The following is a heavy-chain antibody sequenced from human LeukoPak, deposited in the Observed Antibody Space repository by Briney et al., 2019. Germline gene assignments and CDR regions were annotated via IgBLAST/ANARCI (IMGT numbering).Heavy chain of an antibody. V-gene: IGHV3-33*01. CDR3: ARRVARYYVDY. CDR2: IRYDGSNK. Sequence: PGRSLRLSCAASGFTFRSYGMHWVRQAPGKGLEWVTVIRYDGSNKYYSDSVKGRFTISRDNSKNTLYLQMNSLSAEDTAVYYCARRVARYYVDYWGQGTLVTVCS. J-gene: IGHJ4*02. CDR1: GFTFRSYG.